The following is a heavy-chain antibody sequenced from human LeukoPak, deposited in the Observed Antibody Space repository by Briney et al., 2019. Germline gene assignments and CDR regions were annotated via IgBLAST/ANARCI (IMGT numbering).Heavy chain of an antibody. Sequence: GGSLRLSCAASGFTVSNNFMTWVRQSPGKGLEYVSVIYAGSVTYYADSVKGRFTISRDNSKNTLYLQMNSLRAEDTAVYYCARRGYNSGSYIGEDFWGQGTLVTVSS. J-gene: IGHJ4*02. V-gene: IGHV3-53*01. D-gene: IGHD6-19*01. CDR3: ARRGYNSGSYIGEDF. CDR1: GFTVSNNF. CDR2: IYAGSVT.